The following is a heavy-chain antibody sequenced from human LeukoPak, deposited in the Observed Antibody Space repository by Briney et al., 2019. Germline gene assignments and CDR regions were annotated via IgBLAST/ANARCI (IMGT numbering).Heavy chain of an antibody. J-gene: IGHJ4*02. V-gene: IGHV3-30*03. CDR3: ARDQTDDFEGVDY. Sequence: GGSLRLSCAASECTFSSYGMHWVRQAPGRGLEWVAIISYDGTNKYYADSVKGRFTISRDNSKNTLYLQMNSLRTEDTAVYFCARDQTDDFEGVDYWGQGTLVTVSS. CDR2: ISYDGTNK. CDR1: ECTFSSYG. D-gene: IGHD3-3*01.